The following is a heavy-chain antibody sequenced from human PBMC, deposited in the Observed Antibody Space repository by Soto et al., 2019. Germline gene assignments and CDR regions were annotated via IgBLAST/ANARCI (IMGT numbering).Heavy chain of an antibody. J-gene: IGHJ6*02. Sequence: DVQLVESGGGLVQPGRSLRLSCAASGFTFDDYAMHWVRQAPGKGPEWVSGISWNSGSIGYADSVKGRFTISRDNAKNSLYLQMNSLRAEDTALYYCAKDAITMVRGVISYYGMDVWGQGTTVTVSS. D-gene: IGHD3-10*01. CDR3: AKDAITMVRGVISYYGMDV. CDR1: GFTFDDYA. V-gene: IGHV3-9*01. CDR2: ISWNSGSI.